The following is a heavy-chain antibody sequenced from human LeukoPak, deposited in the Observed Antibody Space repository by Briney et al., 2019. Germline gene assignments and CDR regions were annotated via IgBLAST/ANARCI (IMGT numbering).Heavy chain of an antibody. CDR3: AKGDSGYDSYYFDY. J-gene: IGHJ4*02. D-gene: IGHD5-12*01. CDR1: GFTFSSYA. V-gene: IGHV3-23*01. CDR2: ISGSGGST. Sequence: GGSLRLSCAASGFTFSSYAMSWVRQAPGKGLEWVSGISGSGGSTYYPDSVKGRFTISRDNSKNTLYLQMNSLRAEDTAVYYCAKGDSGYDSYYFDYWGQGTLVTVSS.